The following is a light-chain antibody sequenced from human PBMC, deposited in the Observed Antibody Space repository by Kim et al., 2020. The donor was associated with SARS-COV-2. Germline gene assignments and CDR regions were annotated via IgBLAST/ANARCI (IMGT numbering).Light chain of an antibody. V-gene: IGLV3-21*03. Sequence: APGKTARISWGGNNIGSKNVHWYQQKPGQAPVLVIYDDSDRPSGIPERFSGSNSGNTATLAISRVEAGDEADFYCQVWDSSSDHIVFGGGTQLTVL. CDR1: NIGSKN. CDR3: QVWDSSSDHIV. J-gene: IGLJ2*01. CDR2: DDS.